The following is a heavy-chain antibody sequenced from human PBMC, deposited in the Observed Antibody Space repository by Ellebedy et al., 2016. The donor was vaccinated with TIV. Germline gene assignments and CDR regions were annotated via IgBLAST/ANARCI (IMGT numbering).Heavy chain of an antibody. Sequence: ASVKVSXXVSGYTITEVTIHWVRQAPGKGLEWMGGIDPEDGKTIYAQKFQGRVTMTEDTFTDTAYLELSSLRSEDSAVYYCGTGDWTFLGMDVWGPGTTVTVSS. CDR2: IDPEDGKT. CDR3: GTGDWTFLGMDV. CDR1: GYTITEVT. D-gene: IGHD2-21*02. V-gene: IGHV1-24*01. J-gene: IGHJ6*02.